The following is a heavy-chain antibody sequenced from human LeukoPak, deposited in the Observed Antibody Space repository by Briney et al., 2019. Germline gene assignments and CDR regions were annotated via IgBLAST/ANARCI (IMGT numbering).Heavy chain of an antibody. D-gene: IGHD2-15*01. Sequence: GGSLRLSCAASGFTFSSYGMYWVRQAPGKGLEWVAVIWYDGCNKYYADSVKGRSTISRDNSKNTLYLQMNSLRAEDTAVYYCVRELEGGLGDYWGQGTLVTVSS. CDR1: GFTFSSYG. CDR2: IWYDGCNK. J-gene: IGHJ4*02. V-gene: IGHV3-33*07. CDR3: VRELEGGLGDY.